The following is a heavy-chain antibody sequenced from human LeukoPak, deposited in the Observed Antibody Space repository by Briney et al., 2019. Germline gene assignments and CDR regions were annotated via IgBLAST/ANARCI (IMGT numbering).Heavy chain of an antibody. CDR1: GGSISSHY. CDR3: ARDSSGSFDY. D-gene: IGHD3-22*01. CDR2: IYSSGST. V-gene: IGHV4-59*11. Sequence: PSETLSLTCTVSGGSISSHYWSWIRQPPGKGLEWIGYIYSSGSTNYNPSLKSRVTISVDTSKNQFSLKLSSVTAADTAVYCCARDSSGSFDYWGQGTLVTVSS. J-gene: IGHJ4*02.